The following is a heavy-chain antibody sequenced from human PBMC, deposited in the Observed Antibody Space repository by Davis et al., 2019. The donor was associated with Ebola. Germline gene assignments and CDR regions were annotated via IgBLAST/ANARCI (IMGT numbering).Heavy chain of an antibody. CDR2: ISYDGSNK. CDR1: GFTFSSYS. D-gene: IGHD3-10*01. Sequence: GESLKISCAASGFTFSSYSMNWVRQAPGKGLEWVAVISYDGSNKYYADSVKGRFTISRDNSKNTLYLQMNSLRAEDTAVYYCAKGTGNYYYYGMDVWGQGTTVTVSS. J-gene: IGHJ6*02. CDR3: AKGTGNYYYYGMDV. V-gene: IGHV3-30*18.